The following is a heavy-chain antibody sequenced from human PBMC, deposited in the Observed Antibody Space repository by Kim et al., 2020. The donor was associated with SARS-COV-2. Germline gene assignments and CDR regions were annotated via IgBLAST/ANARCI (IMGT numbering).Heavy chain of an antibody. CDR3: AAADAFNSFDY. CDR2: IHYSGSA. J-gene: IGHJ4*02. D-gene: IGHD6-13*01. CDR1: GGSISSADSY. Sequence: SETLSLTCTISGGSISSADSYWSWIRQPPGKGLEWIGYIHYSGSAYYNPSLKSRAIISLDTSKNQFSLRLNSVTAADTAMYYCAAADAFNSFDYWGQGTQVTVSS. V-gene: IGHV4-30-4*01.